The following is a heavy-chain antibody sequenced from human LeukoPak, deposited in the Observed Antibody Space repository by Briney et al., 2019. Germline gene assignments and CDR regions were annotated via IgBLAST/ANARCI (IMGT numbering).Heavy chain of an antibody. J-gene: IGHJ3*02. CDR3: ARVSPLIAVVISNAFDI. D-gene: IGHD3-22*01. CDR1: GGSFSDYW. Sequence: SETLSLTCAVYGGSFSDYWYAWIRQSPGKGLEWMGEINHSGTTTYIPSLKSRVSMSVDTSKNQFSLKLSSVTAADTAVYYCARVSPLIAVVISNAFDIWGQGTMVTVSS. CDR2: INHSGTT. V-gene: IGHV4-34*01.